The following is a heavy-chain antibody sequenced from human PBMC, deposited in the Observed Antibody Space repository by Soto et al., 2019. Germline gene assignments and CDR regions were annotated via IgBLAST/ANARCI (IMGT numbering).Heavy chain of an antibody. J-gene: IGHJ4*02. V-gene: IGHV4-59*08. CDR1: GGSISSYY. CDR2: IYYSGST. CDR3: ARGGGSPDY. D-gene: IGHD1-26*01. Sequence: QVQLQESGPRLVKPSETLSLTCTVSGGSISSYYWSWIRQPPGKGLEWIGYIYYSGSTNYNPSLKSRVTISVDTSNNLFSLKLTSVTAADTSVYYCARGGGSPDYWGQGTLVTVSS.